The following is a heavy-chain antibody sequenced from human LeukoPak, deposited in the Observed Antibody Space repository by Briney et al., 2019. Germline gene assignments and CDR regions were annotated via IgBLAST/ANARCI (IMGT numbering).Heavy chain of an antibody. CDR2: ISSSSSYI. V-gene: IGHV3-21*04. J-gene: IGHJ4*02. Sequence: PGGSLRLSCAASGYTFSSYSMNWVRQAPGKGLEWVSSISSSSSYIYYADSVKGRFTISRDNAKNSLYLHMNSLRAEDVALYYCAKEMSYGGYSGYDYWGQGTLVTVSS. CDR3: AKEMSYGGYSGYDY. CDR1: GYTFSSYS. D-gene: IGHD5-12*01.